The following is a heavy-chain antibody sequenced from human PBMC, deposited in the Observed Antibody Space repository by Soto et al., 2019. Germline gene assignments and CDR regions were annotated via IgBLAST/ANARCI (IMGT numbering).Heavy chain of an antibody. J-gene: IGHJ5*02. CDR2: IYDSGST. CDR1: GGSISSSY. Sequence: SETLSLTCTVSGGSISSSYWSWIRQPPGKGLEWIGYIYDSGSTYYNSSLKSRVTMSVDTSKNQFSLNLSSVTAADTAVYYCARQLISWGQGTPVTVS. V-gene: IGHV4-59*08. D-gene: IGHD6-13*01. CDR3: ARQLIS.